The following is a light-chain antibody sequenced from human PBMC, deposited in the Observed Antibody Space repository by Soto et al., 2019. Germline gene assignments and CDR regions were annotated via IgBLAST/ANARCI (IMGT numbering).Light chain of an antibody. Sequence: EIVMTQSPATLSVSPGERATLSCRASQSVSSNLAWYQQKPGQAPRLLIYGASTRATGIPARFSGSGSGTEFTLTIGSLQSEDCAVYYCQQYNNWPRTFGEGTKVEIK. CDR2: GAS. J-gene: IGKJ1*01. CDR3: QQYNNWPRT. CDR1: QSVSSN. V-gene: IGKV3-15*01.